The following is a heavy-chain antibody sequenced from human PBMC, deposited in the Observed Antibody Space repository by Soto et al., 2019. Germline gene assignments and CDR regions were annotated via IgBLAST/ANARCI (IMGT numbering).Heavy chain of an antibody. CDR1: GGSISSGGYS. Sequence: PSETLSLTCAVSGGSISSGGYSWSWIRQPPGKGLEWIGYIYHSGSTYYNPSLKSRVTMSVDRSINTAFLEWSSLKASDSAMYYCARLTLAQDSSGYHIFDYWGLGTLVTVSS. CDR2: IYHSGST. V-gene: IGHV4-30-2*01. CDR3: ARLTLAQDSSGYHIFDY. J-gene: IGHJ4*02. D-gene: IGHD3-22*01.